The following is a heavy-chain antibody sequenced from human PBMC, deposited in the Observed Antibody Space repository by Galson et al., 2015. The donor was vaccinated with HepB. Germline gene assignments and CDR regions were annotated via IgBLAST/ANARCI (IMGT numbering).Heavy chain of an antibody. Sequence: QSGAEVKRPGESLKISCKGSGSSFTSYWIGWARQMPGKGLEWMGIIYPGDSDTRYSPSFQGQVTISADKSISTAYLQWSSPKASDTPMYYCARHEHRLLRFYGMDVWGQGTTVTVSS. V-gene: IGHV5-51*01. D-gene: IGHD2-15*01. CDR1: GSSFTSYW. CDR3: ARHEHRLLRFYGMDV. J-gene: IGHJ6*02. CDR2: IYPGDSDT.